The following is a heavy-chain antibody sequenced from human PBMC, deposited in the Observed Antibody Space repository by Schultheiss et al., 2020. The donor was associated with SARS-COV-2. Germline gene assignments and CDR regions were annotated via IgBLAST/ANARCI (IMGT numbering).Heavy chain of an antibody. D-gene: IGHD5-12*01. Sequence: SETLSLTCAVYGGSFSGYYWSWIRQPPGKGLEWIGEINHSGTTNYNPSLKSRVTISLDTSKNQFSLKLSSVTAADTAVYYCARLSITPFDPWGQGTLVTVSS. CDR3: ARLSITPFDP. V-gene: IGHV4-34*01. CDR1: GGSFSGYY. J-gene: IGHJ5*02. CDR2: INHSGTT.